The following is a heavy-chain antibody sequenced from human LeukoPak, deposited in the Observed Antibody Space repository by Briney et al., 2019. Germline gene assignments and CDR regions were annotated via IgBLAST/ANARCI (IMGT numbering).Heavy chain of an antibody. D-gene: IGHD6-19*01. CDR1: GFTFNDYW. CDR2: IENYGSET. CDR3: ARDLVAGFDY. Sequence: PGGSLRLSCAASGFTFNDYWMSWVRQAPGKGLQWVANIENYGSETYYVDSVKGRFTISRDNAKNSLYLQMSSLGAEDTAVYYCARDLVAGFDYWGQGTLVTVSS. V-gene: IGHV3-7*01. J-gene: IGHJ4*02.